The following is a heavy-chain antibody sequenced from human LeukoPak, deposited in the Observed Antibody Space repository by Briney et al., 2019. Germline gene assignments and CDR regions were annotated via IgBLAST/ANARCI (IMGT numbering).Heavy chain of an antibody. J-gene: IGHJ4*02. D-gene: IGHD4-11*01. CDR3: AREDNYARLAD. V-gene: IGHV4-59*01. Sequence: PSETLSLTCAVSGGSFSGYYWSWIRQPPGKGLEWIGYIYYSGSTNYNPSLKSRVTISVDTSKNQFSLKLSSVTAADTAVYYCAREDNYARLADWGQGTLVTVSS. CDR1: GGSFSGYY. CDR2: IYYSGST.